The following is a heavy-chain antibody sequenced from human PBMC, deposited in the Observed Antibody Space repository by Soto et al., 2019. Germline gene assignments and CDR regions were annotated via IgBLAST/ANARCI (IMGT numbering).Heavy chain of an antibody. CDR1: GFTFSSYA. CDR2: ISGNGGST. Sequence: GGSLRLSCAASGFTFSSYAMSWVRQAPGKGLVWVSAISGNGGSTSYADSVKGRFTISRDNSKNTLYLQMNSLRAEDTAVYYCARDIRGIAASWGQGTLVTVSS. D-gene: IGHD6-25*01. J-gene: IGHJ4*02. V-gene: IGHV3-23*01. CDR3: ARDIRGIAAS.